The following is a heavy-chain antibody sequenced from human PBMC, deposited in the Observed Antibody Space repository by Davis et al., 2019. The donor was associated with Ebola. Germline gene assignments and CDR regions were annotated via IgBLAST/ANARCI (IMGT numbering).Heavy chain of an antibody. CDR3: ARDPLWFGENYGMDV. D-gene: IGHD3-10*01. V-gene: IGHV3-33*01. J-gene: IGHJ6*02. CDR2: IWYDGSNK. Sequence: GGSLRLSCAASGFTFSSYGMHWVRQAPGKGLEWVAVIWYDGSNKYYADSVKGRFTISRDNSKNTLYLQMNSLRAEDTAVYYCARDPLWFGENYGMDVWGQGTTVTVSS. CDR1: GFTFSSYG.